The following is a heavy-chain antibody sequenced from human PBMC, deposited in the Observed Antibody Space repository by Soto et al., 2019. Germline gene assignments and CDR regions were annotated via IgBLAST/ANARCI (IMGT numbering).Heavy chain of an antibody. V-gene: IGHV3-21*01. CDR1: GFTFSSYS. CDR2: ISSSSSYI. Sequence: PGGSLRLSCAASGFTFSSYSMNWVRQAPGKGLEWVSSISSSSSYIYYADSVKGRFTISRDNAKNSLYLQMNSLRAEDTAVYYCARDEGSSSWYYYYSMDVWGQGTTVTVSS. CDR3: ARDEGSSSWYYYYSMDV. D-gene: IGHD6-13*01. J-gene: IGHJ6*02.